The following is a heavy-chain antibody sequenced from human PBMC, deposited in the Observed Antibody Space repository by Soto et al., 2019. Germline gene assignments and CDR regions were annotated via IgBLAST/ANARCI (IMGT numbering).Heavy chain of an antibody. V-gene: IGHV4-31*03. CDR3: ARAIVRGVIITAPFDY. D-gene: IGHD3-10*02. J-gene: IGHJ4*02. CDR2: IYYSGST. CDR1: GGSISSGGYY. Sequence: PSETLSLTCTVSGGSISSGGYYWSWIRQHPGKGLEWIGYIYYSGSTYYNPSLKSRVTISVDTSKNQFSLKLSSVTAADTAVYYCARAIVRGVIITAPFDYWGQGTLVTVSS.